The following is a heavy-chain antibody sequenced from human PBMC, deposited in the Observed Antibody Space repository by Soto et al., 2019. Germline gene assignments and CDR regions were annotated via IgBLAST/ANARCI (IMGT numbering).Heavy chain of an antibody. V-gene: IGHV4-34*01. CDR2: INHSGST. CDR3: ARGRNSRHYDYVWGSYRY. CDR1: GGSFSGYY. D-gene: IGHD3-16*02. J-gene: IGHJ4*02. Sequence: PSETLSLTCAVYGGSFSGYYWSWIRQPPGKGLEWIGEINHSGSTNYNPSLKSRVTISVDTSKNQFSLKLSSVTAADTAVYYCARGRNSRHYDYVWGSYRYWGQGTLVTVSS.